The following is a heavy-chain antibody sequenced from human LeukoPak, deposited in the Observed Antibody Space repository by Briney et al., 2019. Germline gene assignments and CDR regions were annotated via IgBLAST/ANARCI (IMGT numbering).Heavy chain of an antibody. CDR1: GFTVSSNY. V-gene: IGHV3-53*01. Sequence: PGGSLRLSCAASGFTVSSNYMSWVRQAPGKGLEWVSVIYSGGSTYYADSVKGRSTISRDNSKNTLYLQMNSLRAEDTAVYYCARDVAAAGTQNGYWGQGTLVTVSS. D-gene: IGHD6-13*01. J-gene: IGHJ4*02. CDR3: ARDVAAAGTQNGY. CDR2: IYSGGST.